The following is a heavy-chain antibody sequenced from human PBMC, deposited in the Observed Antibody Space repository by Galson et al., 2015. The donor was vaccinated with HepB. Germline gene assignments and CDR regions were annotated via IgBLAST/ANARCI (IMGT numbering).Heavy chain of an antibody. J-gene: IGHJ4*02. V-gene: IGHV3-48*02. D-gene: IGHD2-2*01. Sequence: SLRLSCAASGFTFNSYSMNWVRQAPGKGLEWISYISSTSNTMHYADSVKGRFTISRDNARNSLHHQMNSLRDEDTAVYYCARGGCGSTSCYDFDYWGQGTLVTVSS. CDR2: ISSTSNTM. CDR3: ARGGCGSTSCYDFDY. CDR1: GFTFNSYS.